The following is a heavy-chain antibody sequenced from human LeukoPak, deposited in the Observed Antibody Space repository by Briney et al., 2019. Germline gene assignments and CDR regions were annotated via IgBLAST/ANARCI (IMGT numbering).Heavy chain of an antibody. D-gene: IGHD1-26*01. CDR1: ACTFGSYG. CDR2: ISSSSSYI. Sequence: GGSLRLSCAASACTFGSYGMNWVRQAPWKGLEWISSISSSSSYIYYADSVKGRFTISRDNAKNSLYLQMNSLRAEDTAVYYCARDLSTGARASGRHNYFDYWGQGTLVTVSS. J-gene: IGHJ4*02. V-gene: IGHV3-21*01. CDR3: ARDLSTGARASGRHNYFDY.